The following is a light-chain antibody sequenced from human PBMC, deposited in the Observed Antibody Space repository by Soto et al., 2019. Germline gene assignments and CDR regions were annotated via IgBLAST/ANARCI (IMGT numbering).Light chain of an antibody. CDR2: GGS. J-gene: IGKJ1*01. CDR3: HQYGSSPRT. V-gene: IGKV3-20*01. CDR1: QSVSSSY. Sequence: EILLTQSPCTLSLSPGERATLCCSASQSVSSSYLAWYQQKPGQAPRLLIYGGSSRATGIPERFSGSGSGTDFTLTISRLEPEDFAVYYCHQYGSSPRTFGQGTKVDIK.